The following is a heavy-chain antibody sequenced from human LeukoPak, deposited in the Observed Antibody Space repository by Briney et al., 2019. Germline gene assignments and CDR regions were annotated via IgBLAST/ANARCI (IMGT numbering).Heavy chain of an antibody. D-gene: IGHD3-22*01. J-gene: IGHJ4*02. CDR2: ISGNGLQT. V-gene: IGHV3-23*01. CDR1: GFTFSRFA. Sequence: GGSLRLSCSASGFTFSRFAMTWGRHLPRKGLGWVSTISGNGLQTISADPVKGRFSVSRDNSLNIVYLQMDSLRAGDSALYTCAKDANDLDSSGYFIPFDYWGPGTLVTVAS. CDR3: AKDANDLDSSGYFIPFDY.